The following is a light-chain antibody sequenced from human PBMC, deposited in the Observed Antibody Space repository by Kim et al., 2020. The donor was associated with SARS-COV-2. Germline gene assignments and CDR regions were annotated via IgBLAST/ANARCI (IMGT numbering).Light chain of an antibody. CDR3: QQYYSTLALT. V-gene: IGKV4-1*01. CDR2: WAS. CDR1: QSVSYSSNNKND. Sequence: TINCKPSQSVSYSSNNKNDLAWYQQKPGQPPKLLIYWASTRESGVPDRFSGSGSGTDFTHTISSLQAEDVAVYYCQQYYSTLALTFGGGTKVDIK. J-gene: IGKJ4*01.